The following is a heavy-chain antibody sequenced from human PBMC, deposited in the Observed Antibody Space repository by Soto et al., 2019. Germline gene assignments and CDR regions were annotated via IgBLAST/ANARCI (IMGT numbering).Heavy chain of an antibody. D-gene: IGHD5-12*01. CDR2: IIPILGIA. V-gene: IGHV1-69*02. Sequence: QVQLVQSGAEVKKPGSSVKVSCKASGGTFSSYTISWVRQAPGQGLEWMGRIIPILGIANYAQKFQGRVTITADKSTSTAYMELSSLRSEDTAVYYCARATDGRWLQFRDYGMDVWGQGTTVTVSS. CDR3: ARATDGRWLQFRDYGMDV. J-gene: IGHJ6*02. CDR1: GGTFSSYT.